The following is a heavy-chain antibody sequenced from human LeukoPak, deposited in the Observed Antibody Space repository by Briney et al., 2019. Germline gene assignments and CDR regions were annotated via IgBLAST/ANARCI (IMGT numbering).Heavy chain of an antibody. CDR2: INPNSGGT. V-gene: IGHV1-2*02. CDR1: AYTFTGYY. J-gene: IGHJ4*02. D-gene: IGHD2-21*02. Sequence: ASVKVSCKASAYTFTGYYMHWVRQAPGQGLEWMGWINPNSGGTNYAQKFQGRVTMTRDTSISTAYMELSRLRSDDTAVYYCARAILVTASSFDYWGQGTLVTVSS. CDR3: ARAILVTASSFDY.